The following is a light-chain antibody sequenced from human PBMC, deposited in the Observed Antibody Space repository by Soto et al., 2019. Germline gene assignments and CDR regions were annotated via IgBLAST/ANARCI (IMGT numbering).Light chain of an antibody. CDR1: QSISSW. J-gene: IGKJ1*01. CDR2: KSS. Sequence: DIQMTQSPSILSASVGDRVTITCRPSQSISSWFAWYQQKPGKAPKVLIYKSSTLESGVPSRFRGSGSGTEFTLTISSLQPEDSATYYCQEYNSYSGTFGQGTKVEIK. CDR3: QEYNSYSGT. V-gene: IGKV1-5*03.